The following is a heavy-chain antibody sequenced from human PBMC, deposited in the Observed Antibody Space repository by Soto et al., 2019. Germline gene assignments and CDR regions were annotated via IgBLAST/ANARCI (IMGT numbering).Heavy chain of an antibody. V-gene: IGHV1-18*04. Sequence: KVSCKSSGYTFTSYGSSWVRQAPGQGLEWMGWISAYNGNTNYAQKLQGRVTMTTDTSTSTAYMELRSLRSDDTAVYYCARTYYYDSSGYYPGYWGQGTLVNVSS. CDR1: GYTFTSYG. CDR3: ARTYYYDSSGYYPGY. CDR2: ISAYNGNT. D-gene: IGHD3-22*01. J-gene: IGHJ4*02.